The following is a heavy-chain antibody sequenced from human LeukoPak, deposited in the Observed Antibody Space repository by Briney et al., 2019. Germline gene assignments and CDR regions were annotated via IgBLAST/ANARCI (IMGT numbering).Heavy chain of an antibody. J-gene: IGHJ4*02. D-gene: IGHD3-10*01. CDR2: ISGSGGST. Sequence: GGSLRLSCAASGFTFSSYAMSWVRQAPGKGLEWVSAISGSGGSTYYADSVKGRFTISRDNSKNTLYLQMNSLRAEDTAVYYCAKSHTMVRGVIITFNPYDYWGQGTLVTVPS. CDR1: GFTFSSYA. CDR3: AKSHTMVRGVIITFNPYDY. V-gene: IGHV3-23*01.